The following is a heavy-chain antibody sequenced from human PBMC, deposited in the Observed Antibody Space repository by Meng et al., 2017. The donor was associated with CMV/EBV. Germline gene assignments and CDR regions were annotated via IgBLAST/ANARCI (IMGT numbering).Heavy chain of an antibody. CDR3: ARHYGDYFRNWFDP. J-gene: IGHJ5*02. D-gene: IGHD4-17*01. V-gene: IGHV1-2*02. CDR1: GYTFTGYY. Sequence: ASVKVSCKASGYTFTGYYMHWVRQAPGQGLEWMGWINPNSGGTNYAQKFQGRVTMTRDTSISTAYMELSRLRSDDTAVYYCARHYGDYFRNWFDPWGQGTLVTVSS. CDR2: INPNSGGT.